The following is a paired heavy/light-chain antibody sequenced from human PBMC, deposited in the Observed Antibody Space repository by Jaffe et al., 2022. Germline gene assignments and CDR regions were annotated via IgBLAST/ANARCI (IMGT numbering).Light chain of an antibody. J-gene: IGKJ2*01. Sequence: DIQMTQSPSSLSASVGDRVTITCRASQSISSYLNWYQQKPGKAPKLLIYAASSLQSGVPSRFSGSGSGTDFTLTISSLQPEDFATYYCQQSYSTRYTFGQGTKLEIK. CDR3: QQSYSTRYT. CDR2: AAS. V-gene: IGKV1-39*01. CDR1: QSISSY.
Heavy chain of an antibody. CDR1: GFSLSTSGVG. D-gene: IGHD2-2*01. CDR2: IYWNDDK. V-gene: IGHV2-5*01. CDR3: APSRRYCSSTSCYNWFDP. J-gene: IGHJ5*02. Sequence: QITLKESGPTLVKPTQTLTLTCTFSGFSLSTSGVGVGWIRQPPGKALEWLALIYWNDDKRYSPSLKSRLTITKDTSKNQVVLTMTNMDPVDTATYYCAPSRRYCSSTSCYNWFDPWGQGTLVTVSS.